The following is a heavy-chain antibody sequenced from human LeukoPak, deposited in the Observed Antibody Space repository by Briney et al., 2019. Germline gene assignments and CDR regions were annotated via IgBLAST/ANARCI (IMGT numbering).Heavy chain of an antibody. Sequence: GASVKVSCKASGYTFTDYFLHWVRQAPGQGLEWMGCISPISGATMSAQKFQGRVTMTRDTSITTAYMDLTSLTSDDTAMYYCARDPTTGTIRWAASDIWGQGTMVTVSS. CDR2: ISPISGAT. CDR3: ARDPTTGTIRWAASDI. CDR1: GYTFTDYF. V-gene: IGHV1-2*02. D-gene: IGHD1-1*01. J-gene: IGHJ3*02.